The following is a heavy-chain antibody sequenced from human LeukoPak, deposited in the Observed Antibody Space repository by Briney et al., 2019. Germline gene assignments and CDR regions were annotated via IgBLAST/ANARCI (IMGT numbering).Heavy chain of an antibody. CDR1: GFTFDDYA. V-gene: IGHV3-9*01. D-gene: IGHD6-19*01. Sequence: GRSLRLSCAASGFTFDDYAMHWVRQVPGKGLEWVSGINWNSGSIGYADSVKGRFTISRDNAKNSLYLHMNSLGAEDTALYYCAKGKKITVAGLFDCWGQGTLVTVSS. J-gene: IGHJ4*02. CDR3: AKGKKITVAGLFDC. CDR2: INWNSGSI.